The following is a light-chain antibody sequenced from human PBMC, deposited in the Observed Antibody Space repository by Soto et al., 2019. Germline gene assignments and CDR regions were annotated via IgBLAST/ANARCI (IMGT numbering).Light chain of an antibody. CDR1: SSNIGSTT. CDR2: NNN. CDR3: AAWDDSLNGVV. V-gene: IGLV1-44*01. Sequence: QSVLTQPPSASGTPGQRVTIACSGSSSNIGSTTVKWYQQLPGTAPKLLIYNNNQRPSGVPDRFSGSKSGTSASLAISGLQSEDEADYYCAAWDDSLNGVVFGGGTSSPS. J-gene: IGLJ3*02.